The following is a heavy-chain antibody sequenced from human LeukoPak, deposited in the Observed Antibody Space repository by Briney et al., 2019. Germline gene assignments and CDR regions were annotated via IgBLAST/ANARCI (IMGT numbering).Heavy chain of an antibody. Sequence: PGESLKISCQGSGYSFTTYWIAWVRQMPGKGLEWMGIIYPGDSDTTYSPSFQGQVTISADKSISTAYLQWSSLKASDTAVYYCARAYSSRWYVDYWGQGTLVTVSS. D-gene: IGHD6-13*01. CDR3: ARAYSSRWYVDY. CDR1: GYSFTTYW. V-gene: IGHV5-51*01. J-gene: IGHJ4*02. CDR2: IYPGDSDT.